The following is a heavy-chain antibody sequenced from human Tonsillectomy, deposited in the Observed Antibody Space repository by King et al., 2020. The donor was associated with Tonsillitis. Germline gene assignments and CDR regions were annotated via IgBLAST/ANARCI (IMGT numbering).Heavy chain of an antibody. CDR2: IKQDGSEK. CDR3: ARGVNYLGSGSQVEY. Sequence: EVQLVESGGGLVQPGGSLRLSCAASGFTFSSYWMIWVRQAPGKGLEWVANIKQDGSEKNYVDSVKGRFTISRDNAKNSLYLQMNSLRAEDTAVYYCARGVNYLGSGSQVEYRGQGTLVTVSS. V-gene: IGHV3-7*03. CDR1: GFTFSSYW. D-gene: IGHD3-10*01. J-gene: IGHJ4*02.